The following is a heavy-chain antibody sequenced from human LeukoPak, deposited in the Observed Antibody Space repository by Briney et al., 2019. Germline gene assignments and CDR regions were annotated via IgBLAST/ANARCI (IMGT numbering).Heavy chain of an antibody. D-gene: IGHD3-10*01. J-gene: IGHJ4*02. CDR3: ARRFGSGSYRALGY. CDR1: GGSFSGYY. Sequence: SETLSLTCAVYGGSFSGYYWGWIRQPPGKGLEWIGEINHSGSTNYNPSLKSRVTISVDTSKNQFSLKLSSVTAADTAVYYCARRFGSGSYRALGYWGQGTLVTVSS. V-gene: IGHV4-34*01. CDR2: INHSGST.